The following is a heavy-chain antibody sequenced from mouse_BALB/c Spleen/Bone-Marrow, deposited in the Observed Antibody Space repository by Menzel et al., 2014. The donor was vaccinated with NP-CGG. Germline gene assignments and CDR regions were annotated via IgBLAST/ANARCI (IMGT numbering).Heavy chain of an antibody. J-gene: IGHJ1*01. CDR1: GFTFSTYA. D-gene: IGHD2-4*01. CDR3: SRLRMIKTYLEV. V-gene: IGHV5-9-1*01. Sequence: EVMLVESGGGLAKPGGSLQLSCAASGFTFSTYAMSWVRQTPEKRLEWVATISSSGSYTYYPDSVKGRFTISRDNAKNTLYLQMNRLRSEDTAMFYCSRLRMIKTYLEVWGAGTTVTVSS. CDR2: ISSSGSYT.